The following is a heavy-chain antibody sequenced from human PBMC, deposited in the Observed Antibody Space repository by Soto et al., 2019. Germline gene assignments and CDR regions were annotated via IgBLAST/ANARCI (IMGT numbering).Heavy chain of an antibody. CDR3: ARDYGDPSYYYYYYYMDV. CDR2: IIPSLGIA. V-gene: IGHV1-69*04. D-gene: IGHD4-17*01. J-gene: IGHJ6*03. Sequence: SVKVSCKASGYTFTSYYMHWVRQAPGQGLEWMGRIIPSLGIANYAQKFQGRVTITADKSTSTAYMELSSLRSEDTAVYYCARDYGDPSYYYYYYYMDVWGKGTTVTVSS. CDR1: GYTFTSYY.